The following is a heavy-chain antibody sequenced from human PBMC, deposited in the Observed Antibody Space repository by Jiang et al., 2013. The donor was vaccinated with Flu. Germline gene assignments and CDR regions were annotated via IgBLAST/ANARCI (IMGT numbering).Heavy chain of an antibody. CDR1: GGSISSSSYY. CDR2: IYYSGST. D-gene: IGHD1-1*01. CDR3: ARGLGAGGTPWFDP. J-gene: IGHJ5*02. V-gene: IGHV4-39*07. Sequence: GLVKPSETLSLTCTVSGGSISSSSYYWGWIRQPPGKGLEWIGSIYYSGSTYYNPSLKSRVTISVDRSKNQFSLKLSSVTAADTAVYYCARGLGAGGTPWFDPWGQGTLVTVSS.